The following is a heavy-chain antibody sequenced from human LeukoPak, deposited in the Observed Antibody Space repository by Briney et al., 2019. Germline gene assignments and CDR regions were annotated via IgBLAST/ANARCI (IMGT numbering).Heavy chain of an antibody. J-gene: IGHJ6*03. Sequence: GGSLRLSCAASGFTFSNYWMSWVRQAPGKGLEWVANIKQDGSERYYVDSVKGRFSISRDNSKNTLYLQMNSLRAEDTAVYYCARGTSIAAPYYYYYMDVWGKGTTVAVSS. CDR1: GFTFSNYW. CDR2: IKQDGSER. CDR3: ARGTSIAAPYYYYYMDV. V-gene: IGHV3-7*01. D-gene: IGHD6-6*01.